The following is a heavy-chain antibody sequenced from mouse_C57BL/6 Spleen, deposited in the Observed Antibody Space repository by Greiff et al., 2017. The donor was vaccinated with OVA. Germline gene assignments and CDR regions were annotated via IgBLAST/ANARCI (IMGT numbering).Heavy chain of an antibody. V-gene: IGHV1-55*01. CDR3: ARSLHYYGSSYAMDY. CDR2: IYPGSGST. Sequence: QVQLQQSGAELVKPGASVKMSCKASGYTFTSYWITWVKQRPGQGLEWIGDIYPGSGSTNYNEKFKSKATLTVDTSSSTAYMQLSSLTSEDSAVYYCARSLHYYGSSYAMDYWGQEPQSPSPQ. D-gene: IGHD1-1*01. J-gene: IGHJ4*01. CDR1: GYTFTSYW.